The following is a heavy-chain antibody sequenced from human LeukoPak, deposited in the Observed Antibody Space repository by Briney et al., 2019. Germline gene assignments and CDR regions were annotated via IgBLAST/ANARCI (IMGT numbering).Heavy chain of an antibody. V-gene: IGHV1-2*04. J-gene: IGHJ4*02. Sequence: ASVKVSCKASGYTFTGYYMHWVRQAPGQGLEWMGWINPNSGGTNYAQKFQGWVTMTRDTSISTAYMELSRLRPDDTAVYYCARGPWYCSGGSCYLYYFDYWGQGTLVTVSS. CDR1: GYTFTGYY. D-gene: IGHD2-15*01. CDR3: ARGPWYCSGGSCYLYYFDY. CDR2: INPNSGGT.